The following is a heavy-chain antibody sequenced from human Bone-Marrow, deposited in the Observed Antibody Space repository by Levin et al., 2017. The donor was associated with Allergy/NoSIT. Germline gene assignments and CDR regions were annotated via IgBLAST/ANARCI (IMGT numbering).Heavy chain of an antibody. Sequence: ASVKVSCNVSGYTLSELSMHWVRQAPVKGLEWMGGFDPEDGDTLYAQKFQGRVTMTEDTSTDTAYIELSGLTSEDTAVYYCATVSGSGYYYFDYWGQGTLVTVSS. CDR1: GYTLSELS. CDR2: FDPEDGDT. J-gene: IGHJ4*02. V-gene: IGHV1-24*01. D-gene: IGHD5-12*01. CDR3: ATVSGSGYYYFDY.